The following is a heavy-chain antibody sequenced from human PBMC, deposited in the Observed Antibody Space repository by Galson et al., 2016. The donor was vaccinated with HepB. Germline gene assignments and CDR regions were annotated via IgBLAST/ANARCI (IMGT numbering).Heavy chain of an antibody. V-gene: IGHV3-23*01. CDR1: GFTFSSYV. J-gene: IGHJ6*02. CDR2: ISGSGGST. CDR3: ARGYYNAMDV. Sequence: SLRLSCAASGFTFSSYVMSCVRQAPGKGLEWVSGISGSGGSTHYADSVKGRFNISRDNSKNTMYLQMNSLRAEDTAVYYCARGYYNAMDVWGQGATVTVSS.